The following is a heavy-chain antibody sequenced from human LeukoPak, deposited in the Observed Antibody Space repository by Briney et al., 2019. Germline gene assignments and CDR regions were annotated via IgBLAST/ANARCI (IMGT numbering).Heavy chain of an antibody. CDR2: INHSGST. D-gene: IGHD3-3*01. CDR3: ARGAIITIFGVVIQNWFDP. CDR1: GGSFSGYY. V-gene: IGHV4-34*01. Sequence: PSETLSLTCAVYGGSFSGYYWSWIRQPPGKGLEWIGEINHSGSTNYNPSLKSRVTISVDTSKNQFSLKLSSVTAADTAVYYCARGAIITIFGVVIQNWFDPWGQGTLVTVSS. J-gene: IGHJ5*02.